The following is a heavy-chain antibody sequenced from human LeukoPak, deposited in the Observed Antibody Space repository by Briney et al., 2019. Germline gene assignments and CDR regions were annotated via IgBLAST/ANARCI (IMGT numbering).Heavy chain of an antibody. CDR2: IKQDGSEK. J-gene: IGHJ2*01. Sequence: GGSLRLSCAASGFTFSRSALSWVRQAPGKGLEWVANIKQDGSEKYYVDSVKGRFTISRDNAKNSLYLQMNSLRAEDTAVYYCARDLEAGRWYFDLWGRGTLVTASS. V-gene: IGHV3-7*01. D-gene: IGHD6-13*01. CDR3: ARDLEAGRWYFDL. CDR1: GFTFSRSA.